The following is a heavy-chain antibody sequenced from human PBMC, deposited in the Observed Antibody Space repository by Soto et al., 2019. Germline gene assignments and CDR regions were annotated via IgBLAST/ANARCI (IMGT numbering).Heavy chain of an antibody. V-gene: IGHV4-39*01. J-gene: IGHJ3*01. CDR2: ISYSGSP. D-gene: IGHD3-22*01. CDR3: ATSYDSTGRDAFDF. Sequence: QLQLQESGPGLVRPSETLSLTCTVSGGSISTSGYYWGWVRQPPGKGLEGIGSISYSGSPNYYPSLKSRVTISVDSPKNQFSLKLRSVTAADTAMYYCATSYDSTGRDAFDFWGQGTMVTVSS. CDR1: GGSISTSGYY.